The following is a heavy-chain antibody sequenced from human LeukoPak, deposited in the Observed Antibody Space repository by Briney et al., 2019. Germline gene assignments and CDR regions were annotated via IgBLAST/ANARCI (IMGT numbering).Heavy chain of an antibody. J-gene: IGHJ5*02. D-gene: IGHD3-3*01. CDR1: GFIFSSYA. V-gene: IGHV3-23*01. CDR3: AKGWEFRVVIPAAVS. Sequence: GGSLRLSCEGSGFIFSSYAMTWVRQAPGRGLQWVSSISGSGESTYYADSMKGRFTISRDNSKNTLSLQMNSLRAEDTAVYFCAKGWEFRVVIPAAVSWGQGTLVTVSS. CDR2: ISGSGEST.